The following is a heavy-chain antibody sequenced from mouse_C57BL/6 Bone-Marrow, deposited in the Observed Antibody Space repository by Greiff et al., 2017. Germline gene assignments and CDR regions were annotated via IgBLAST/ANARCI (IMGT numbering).Heavy chain of an antibody. V-gene: IGHV5-6*02. D-gene: IGHD1-1*01. J-gene: IGHJ2*01. CDR3: ARQKYYGSSLDY. CDR1: GFTFSSYG. Sequence: EVKLVESGGDLVKPGGSLKLSCAASGFTFSSYGMSWVRQTPDKRLEWVATISSGGSYTYYPDSVKGRFTISRDNAKNTLYLQMSSLKSEDTAMYYCARQKYYGSSLDYWGQGTTLTVSS. CDR2: ISSGGSYT.